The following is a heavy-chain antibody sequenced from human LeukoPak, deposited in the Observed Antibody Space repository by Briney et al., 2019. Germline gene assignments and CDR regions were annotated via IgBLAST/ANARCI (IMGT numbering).Heavy chain of an antibody. V-gene: IGHV1-2*02. Sequence: ASVKVSCKASGYTFNGYYIHWVRQAPGQGLEWMGWINPNNGGTSYAQKFQGRVTMTRDTSISTAYMELSTLRFDDTAVYYCATPGGDSSGYSYDYWGQGTLVTVSS. J-gene: IGHJ4*02. CDR2: INPNNGGT. D-gene: IGHD3-22*01. CDR3: ATPGGDSSGYSYDY. CDR1: GYTFNGYY.